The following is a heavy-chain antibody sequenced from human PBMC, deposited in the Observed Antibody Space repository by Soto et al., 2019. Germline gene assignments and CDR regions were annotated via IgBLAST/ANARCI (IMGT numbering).Heavy chain of an antibody. V-gene: IGHV3-23*01. Sequence: GGSLRLSCTASGFTFSTYAMSWVRQAPGKGLEWVSTISDSGSTYYADSVKGRFTISRDNSKNTLYLQMNSLRAEDTAVYYCARSTEGHFDYWGQGTLVTVSS. CDR2: ISDSGST. CDR1: GFTFSTYA. J-gene: IGHJ4*02. CDR3: ARSTEGHFDY.